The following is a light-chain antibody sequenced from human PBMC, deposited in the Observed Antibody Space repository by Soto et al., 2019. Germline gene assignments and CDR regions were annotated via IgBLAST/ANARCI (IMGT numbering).Light chain of an antibody. V-gene: IGKV3-15*01. Sequence: EIVMTQSRATLSVSPGERATLACRASQSISNNVAWYQQKPGQAPRLLIYGASTRATGIPARFSGSWSGTEFTLTISSLQSEDFAVYYCQQYNNWHQITFGQGTRLEIK. CDR3: QQYNNWHQIT. J-gene: IGKJ5*01. CDR1: QSISNN. CDR2: GAS.